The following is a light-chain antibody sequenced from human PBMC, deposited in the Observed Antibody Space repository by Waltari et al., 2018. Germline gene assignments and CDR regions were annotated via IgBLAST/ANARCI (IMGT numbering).Light chain of an antibody. CDR1: SDINVGDFN. CDR2: YKSDSEK. V-gene: IGLV5-37*01. CDR3: MFWPSNVWV. Sequence: QPVLTQPPSSSASPGESARLTCTLPSDINVGDFNIYWYQQKSGSPPRFLLYYKSDSEKAQGSGVPSRFSGSKESSANAGILLSSGLQSEDEADYYCMFWPSNVWVFGGGTKLTVL. J-gene: IGLJ3*02.